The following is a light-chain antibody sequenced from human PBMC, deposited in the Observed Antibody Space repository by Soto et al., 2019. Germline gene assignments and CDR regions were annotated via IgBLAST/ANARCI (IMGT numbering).Light chain of an antibody. V-gene: IGLV2-14*01. CDR3: SSHTSSSTRVV. CDR1: NSDVGGYNY. J-gene: IGLJ2*01. Sequence: QSALTQPASVSGSPGQSITISCTGTNSDVGGYNYVSWYQQHPGKAPKLLIYDVSNRPSGVSNPFSASKSGNTASLTISGLQAEDEADYYCSSHTSSSTRVVFGGGTKLTVL. CDR2: DVS.